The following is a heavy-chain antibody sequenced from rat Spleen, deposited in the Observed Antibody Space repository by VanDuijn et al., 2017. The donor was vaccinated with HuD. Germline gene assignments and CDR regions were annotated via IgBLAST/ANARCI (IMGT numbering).Heavy chain of an antibody. CDR1: GFNFNDYW. J-gene: IGHJ2*01. CDR2: INKDSSKI. V-gene: IGHV4-2*01. Sequence: EVKLVESGGGLVQPGRSLKLSCAASGFNFNDYWMGWVRQAPGKGLEWIAEINKDSSKIKYTPSLKHKPTISRDNAQNTLYLQMSQLGSEDTAIYYCAREERGVDYWGQGVMVTVSS. CDR3: AREERGVDY.